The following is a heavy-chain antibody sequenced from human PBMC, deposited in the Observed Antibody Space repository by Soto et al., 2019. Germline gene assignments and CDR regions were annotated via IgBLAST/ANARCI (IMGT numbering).Heavy chain of an antibody. V-gene: IGHV4-34*01. CDR1: GGSFSGYY. CDR2: INHSGST. J-gene: IGHJ4*02. Sequence: QVQLQQWGAGLLKPSETLSLTCAVYGGSFSGYYWSWIRQPPGKGLEWIGEINHSGSTNYNPSLKSRVTISVTTSTNQFSRKLSSVTAADTAVYYCARGRPVLLWFGESASFDYWGQGTLVTVSS. CDR3: ARGRPVLLWFGESASFDY. D-gene: IGHD3-10*01.